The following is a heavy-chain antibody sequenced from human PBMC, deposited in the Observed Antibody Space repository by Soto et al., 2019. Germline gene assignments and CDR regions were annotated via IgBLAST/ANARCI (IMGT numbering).Heavy chain of an antibody. CDR1: GFTFSSYS. Sequence: GGSLRLSCAASGFTFSSYSMNWVRQAPGKGLEWVSVIYSNGNTYYTDSVKGRFTISRDNSKNTVYLQMNSLRAEDTAVYYCAREQPPALYFGMDVWGQGTTVTVSS. J-gene: IGHJ6*02. D-gene: IGHD2-15*01. CDR2: IYSNGNT. V-gene: IGHV3-66*01. CDR3: AREQPPALYFGMDV.